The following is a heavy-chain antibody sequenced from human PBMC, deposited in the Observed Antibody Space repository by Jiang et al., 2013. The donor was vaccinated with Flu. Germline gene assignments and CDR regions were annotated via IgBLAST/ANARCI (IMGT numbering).Heavy chain of an antibody. CDR3: ARRITIFGVVIYWYFDL. D-gene: IGHD3-3*01. CDR2: IYSGGST. CDR1: GFTVSSNY. J-gene: IGHJ2*01. Sequence: GGLVQPGGSLRLSCAASGFTVSSNYMSWVRQAPGKGLEWVSVIYSGGSTYYADSVKGRFTISRDNSKNTLYLQMNSLRAEDTAVYYCARRITIFGVVIYWYFDLWGRGTLVTVSS. V-gene: IGHV3-66*04.